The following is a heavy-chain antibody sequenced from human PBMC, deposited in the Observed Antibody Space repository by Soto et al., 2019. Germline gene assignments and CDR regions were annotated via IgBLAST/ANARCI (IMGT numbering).Heavy chain of an antibody. CDR1: GYSFTSYD. Sequence: QVQLVQSGAEVKKSGASVRVSCKASGYSFTSYDMHWVRQAPGQGLEWLGKINPSDGSTEYAQKFQGRLILTSDTSTSTVYMGLSSLTSEDTAVFYCATDQAHTVSWGQGTLIIVSS. J-gene: IGHJ5*02. V-gene: IGHV1-46*01. CDR3: ATDQAHTVS. D-gene: IGHD2-2*01. CDR2: INPSDGST.